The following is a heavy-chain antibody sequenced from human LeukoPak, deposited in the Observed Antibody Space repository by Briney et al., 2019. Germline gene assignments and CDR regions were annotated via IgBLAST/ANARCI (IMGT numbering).Heavy chain of an antibody. D-gene: IGHD1-26*01. CDR3: ARGSVGATPKFDY. CDR2: IRYDGSNK. J-gene: IGHJ4*02. V-gene: IGHV3-30*02. Sequence: GGSLRLSCAASGFTFSSYGMHWVRQAPGKGLEWVAFIRYDGSNKYYADSVKGRFTISRDNSKNTLYLQMNSLRAEDTAVYYCARGSVGATPKFDYWGQGTLVTVSS. CDR1: GFTFSSYG.